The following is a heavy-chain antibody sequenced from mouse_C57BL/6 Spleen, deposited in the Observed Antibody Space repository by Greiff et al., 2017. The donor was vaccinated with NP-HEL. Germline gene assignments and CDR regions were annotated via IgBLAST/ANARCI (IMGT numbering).Heavy chain of an antibody. J-gene: IGHJ3*01. CDR3: AREYYGSSYGFAY. V-gene: IGHV1-54*01. CDR1: GYAFTNYL. CDR2: INPGSGGT. Sequence: QVTLKVSGAELVRPGTSVKVSCKASGYAFTNYLIEWVKQRPGQGLEWIGVINPGSGGTNYNEKFKGKATLTADKSSSTAYMQLSSLTSEDSAVYFCAREYYGSSYGFAYWGQGTLVTVSA. D-gene: IGHD1-1*01.